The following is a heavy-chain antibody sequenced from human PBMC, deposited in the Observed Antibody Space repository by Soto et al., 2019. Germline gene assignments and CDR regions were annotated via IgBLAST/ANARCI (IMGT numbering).Heavy chain of an antibody. CDR3: ARGSGGMGNPFDY. Sequence: PGESLKISCKGSGYSFTNYWIGWVRQMPGKGLEWMGIIYAGDSDTRYSPSFQGQVTISVDKSISTAYSHCSSLKASDTAMYYCARGSGGMGNPFDYWGQGTLVTVSS. V-gene: IGHV5-51*01. D-gene: IGHD6-13*01. CDR2: IYAGDSDT. J-gene: IGHJ4*02. CDR1: GYSFTNYW.